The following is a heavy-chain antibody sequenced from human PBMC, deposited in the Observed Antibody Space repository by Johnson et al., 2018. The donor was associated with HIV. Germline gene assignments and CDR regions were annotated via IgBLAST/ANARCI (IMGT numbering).Heavy chain of an antibody. D-gene: IGHD4-17*01. Sequence: QVQLVESGGGVVQPGRSLRLSCPASGFTFSSNPMHWVRQAPGKGLEWVAVIYSGGSTYYADSVKGRFTISRDNAKSSLYLQMNGLRAEDTAVYYCARASTTVTTGDDAFDIWGQGTMVTVSS. CDR2: IYSGGST. J-gene: IGHJ3*02. CDR1: GFTFSSNP. V-gene: IGHV3-NL1*01. CDR3: ARASTTVTTGDDAFDI.